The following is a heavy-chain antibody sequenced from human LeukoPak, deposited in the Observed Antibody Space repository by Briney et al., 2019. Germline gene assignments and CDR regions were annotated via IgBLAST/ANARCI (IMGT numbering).Heavy chain of an antibody. CDR3: ARVTMRSSSWYSF. V-gene: IGHV3-30-3*01. Sequence: PGRSLRLSCAASGFTFSSYAMHWVRQAPGKGLEWVAVISYDGSNKYYADSVKGRFTISRDNSKNTLYLQMNSLRAEDTAVYYCARVTMRSSSWYSFWGQGTLVTVSS. J-gene: IGHJ4*02. CDR2: ISYDGSNK. CDR1: GFTFSSYA. D-gene: IGHD6-13*01.